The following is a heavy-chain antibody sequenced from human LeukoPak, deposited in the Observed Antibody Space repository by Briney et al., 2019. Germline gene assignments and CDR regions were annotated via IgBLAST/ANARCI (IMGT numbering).Heavy chain of an antibody. CDR2: IIPILGIA. Sequence: SVKVSCKASGGTFSSYAISWVRQAPGQGLEWMGRIIPILGIANYAQKFQDRVTITADKSTSTAYMELSSLRSEDTAVYYCARVGIRYNWNYKYYFDYWGQGTLVTVSS. CDR3: ARVGIRYNWNYKYYFDY. CDR1: GGTFSSYA. D-gene: IGHD1-7*01. V-gene: IGHV1-69*04. J-gene: IGHJ4*02.